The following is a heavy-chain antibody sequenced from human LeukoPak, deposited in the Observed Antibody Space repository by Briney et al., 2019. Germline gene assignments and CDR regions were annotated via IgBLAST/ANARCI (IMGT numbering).Heavy chain of an antibody. CDR3: ASGRVSSEDLGYFDY. CDR1: GFTFDDYA. CDR2: ISWNSGSI. V-gene: IGHV3-9*01. J-gene: IGHJ4*02. Sequence: PGRSLRLSCAASGFTFDDYAMHWVRQAPGKGLEWVSGISWNSGSIGYADSVKGRFTISRDNAKNSLYLQMNSLRAEDTALYYCASGRVSSEDLGYFDYWGQGTLVTVSS. D-gene: IGHD3-22*01.